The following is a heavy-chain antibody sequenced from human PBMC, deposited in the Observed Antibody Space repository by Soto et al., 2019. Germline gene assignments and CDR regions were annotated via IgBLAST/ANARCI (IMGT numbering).Heavy chain of an antibody. Sequence: GASGKVSCKASGYTFTSYGISWVRQAPGHGLEWMGWISGYNGNTKYAQKVQGRFTLTTDTSTSTAYMELRSLRSDDTAVYYCARDKMVDSFGLGNFDLWGQGTAVTVSS. CDR2: ISGYNGNT. J-gene: IGHJ5*02. D-gene: IGHD3-10*01. CDR1: GYTFTSYG. CDR3: ARDKMVDSFGLGNFDL. V-gene: IGHV1-18*04.